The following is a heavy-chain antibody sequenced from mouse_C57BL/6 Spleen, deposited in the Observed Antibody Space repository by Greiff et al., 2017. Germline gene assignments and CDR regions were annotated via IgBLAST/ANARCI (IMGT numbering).Heavy chain of an antibody. Sequence: VQLQQPGAELVKPGASVKLSCKASGYTFTSYWMHWVKQRPGQGLEWIGKIHPNSGSTNYNEKFKSKATLTVDKSSSTAYMQLSSLTSEDAAVYYCARGYYDDRFAYWGQGTLVTVSA. CDR2: IHPNSGST. CDR3: ARGYYDDRFAY. V-gene: IGHV1-64*01. D-gene: IGHD2-13*01. CDR1: GYTFTSYW. J-gene: IGHJ3*01.